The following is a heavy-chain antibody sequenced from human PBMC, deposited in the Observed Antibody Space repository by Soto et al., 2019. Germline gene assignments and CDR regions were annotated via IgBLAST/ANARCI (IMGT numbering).Heavy chain of an antibody. CDR2: ISSSSSYI. Sequence: GGSLRLSCAASGFTFSSYSMNWVRQAPGKGLEWVSSISSSSSYIYYADSVKGRFTISRDNAKNSLYLQMNSLRAEDTAVYYCARVWGDSSSWYRPSVYYYYMDVWGKGTTVTVSS. CDR3: ARVWGDSSSWYRPSVYYYYMDV. V-gene: IGHV3-21*01. D-gene: IGHD6-13*01. J-gene: IGHJ6*03. CDR1: GFTFSSYS.